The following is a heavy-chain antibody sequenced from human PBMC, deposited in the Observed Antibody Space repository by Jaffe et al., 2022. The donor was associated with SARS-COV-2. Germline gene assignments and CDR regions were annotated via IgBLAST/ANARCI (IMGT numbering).Heavy chain of an antibody. Sequence: DVQLVESGGGLVQPGGSLRLSCSASGFTLSSYTMHWVRQAPGKGLEYVSAIGGDEISTYYADSVKGRFTISRDNSNNTLYLQMSSLRPEDTALYYCVKDTSSKFWSGLHYFDYWGQGTQVTVSS. J-gene: IGHJ4*02. V-gene: IGHV3-64D*09. D-gene: IGHD3-3*01. CDR2: IGGDEIST. CDR1: GFTLSSYT. CDR3: VKDTSSKFWSGLHYFDY.